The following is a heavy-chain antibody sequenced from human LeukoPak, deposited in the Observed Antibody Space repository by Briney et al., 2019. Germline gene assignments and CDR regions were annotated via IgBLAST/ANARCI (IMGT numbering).Heavy chain of an antibody. D-gene: IGHD5-12*01. CDR2: IKQDGSEK. CDR3: ARDGYSGCEITMIHFDY. CDR1: GFTFSSYW. Sequence: GGSLRLSCAASGFTFSSYWMSWVRQAPGKGLEWVANIKQDGSEKYYVDSVKGRFTISRDNAKNSLYLQMNSLRAEDTAVYYCARDGYSGCEITMIHFDYWGQGTLVTVSS. J-gene: IGHJ4*02. V-gene: IGHV3-7*03.